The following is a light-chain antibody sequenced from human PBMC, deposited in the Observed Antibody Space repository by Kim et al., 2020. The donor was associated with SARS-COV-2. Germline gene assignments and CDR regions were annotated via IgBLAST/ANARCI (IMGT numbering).Light chain of an antibody. Sequence: LSPGERDTLSCRASQGVGSYLAWYQQKPGQAPRLLIYDASNRASGIPARFSGSGSETDFTLTISSLEPEDFAVYYCQQRGNWPFTFGPGTKVDIK. J-gene: IGKJ3*01. V-gene: IGKV3-11*01. CDR2: DAS. CDR3: QQRGNWPFT. CDR1: QGVGSY.